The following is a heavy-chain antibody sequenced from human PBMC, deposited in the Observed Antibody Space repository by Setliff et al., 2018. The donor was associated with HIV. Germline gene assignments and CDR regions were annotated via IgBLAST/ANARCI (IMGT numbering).Heavy chain of an antibody. CDR1: GGSISSGSYY. CDR2: IYYSGST. CDR3: ARRGVIAAPPIGFAP. Sequence: PSETLSLTCTVSGGSISSGSYYWSWIRQPPGKGLEWIGYIYYSGSTNYNPSLKSRVTISVDTSTNQFSLQLSSVTAADTAVYYCARRGVIAAPPIGFAPWGQGTLVTVSS. D-gene: IGHD6-6*01. J-gene: IGHJ5*02. V-gene: IGHV4-61*01.